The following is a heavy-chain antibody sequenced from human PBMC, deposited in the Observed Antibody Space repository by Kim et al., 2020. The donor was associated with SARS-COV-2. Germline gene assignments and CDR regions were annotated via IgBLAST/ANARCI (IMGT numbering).Heavy chain of an antibody. CDR2: IYYSGST. CDR1: GGSISSSSYY. V-gene: IGHV4-39*01. J-gene: IGHJ3*02. Sequence: SETLSLTCTVSGGSISSSSYYWGWIRQPPGKGLEWIGSIYYSGSTYYNPSLKSRVTISVDTSKNQFSLKLSSVTAADTAVYYCASPLSYYYDSSGYYDDAFDIWGQGTMVTVSS. D-gene: IGHD3-22*01. CDR3: ASPLSYYYDSSGYYDDAFDI.